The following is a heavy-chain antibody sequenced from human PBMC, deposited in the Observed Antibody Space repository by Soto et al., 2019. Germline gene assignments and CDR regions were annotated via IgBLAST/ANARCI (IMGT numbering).Heavy chain of an antibody. J-gene: IGHJ5*02. CDR2: ITGSGDRT. CDR1: GFNFSNYG. D-gene: IGHD6-19*01. Sequence: EVQLLESGGGLVQPGGSLRLSCAASGFNFSNYGVSWVSQAPGKGLECVSGITGSGDRTSYADSVKGRFTVSRDNSKNTLSLQMNSLRVEDTAIYYCAKGYSSGWHSSLSSWGQGTLVIVSS. CDR3: AKGYSSGWHSSLSS. V-gene: IGHV3-23*01.